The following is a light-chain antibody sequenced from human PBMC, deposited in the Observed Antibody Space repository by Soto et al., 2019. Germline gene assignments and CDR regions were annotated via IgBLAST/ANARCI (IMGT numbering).Light chain of an antibody. CDR3: LQDYGDSWT. CDR2: AAS. V-gene: IGKV1-6*01. J-gene: IGKJ1*01. Sequence: TQMTQSPLSLSASVGEKIIITCRASRDVGSDVSWYQQKPGQAPKLIIYAASNLYTGVPSRFSGRRSGTEFTLTISSLQPEDFASYYCLQDYGDSWTFGQGTKVEIE. CDR1: RDVGSD.